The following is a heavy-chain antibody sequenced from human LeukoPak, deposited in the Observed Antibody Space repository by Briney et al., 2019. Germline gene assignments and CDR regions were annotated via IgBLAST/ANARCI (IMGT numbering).Heavy chain of an antibody. D-gene: IGHD3-10*01. Sequence: SVKVSCKASGGTFSSYTISGVRQAPGQGLEWMGGIIPIFGTANYAQKFQGRVTITADESTSTAYMELNSLRSEDTAMYYCARLMDYYASGTYGRYAMDVWGKGTTVTVTS. CDR1: GGTFSSYT. J-gene: IGHJ6*04. CDR3: ARLMDYYASGTYGRYAMDV. CDR2: IIPIFGTA. V-gene: IGHV1-69*13.